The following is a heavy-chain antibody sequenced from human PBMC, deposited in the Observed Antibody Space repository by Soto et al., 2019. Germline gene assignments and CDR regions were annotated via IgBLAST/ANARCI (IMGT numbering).Heavy chain of an antibody. Sequence: QVQLQESGPGLVKPSQTLSLTCTVSGGSISSGGYYWTWIRQHPGKGLEWIGYIYYSGSTYYNPSLMSRVTLTVDTSKIKISLKLISVTAADTEVYYCARENDFLIGYSYCMDFWGQGTTVTVSS. D-gene: IGHD3-3*01. CDR2: IYYSGST. J-gene: IGHJ6*02. CDR3: ARENDFLIGYSYCMDF. CDR1: GGSISSGGYY. V-gene: IGHV4-31*03.